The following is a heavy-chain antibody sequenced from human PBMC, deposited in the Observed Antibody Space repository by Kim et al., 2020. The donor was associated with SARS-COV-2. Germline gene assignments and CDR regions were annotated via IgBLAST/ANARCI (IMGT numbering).Heavy chain of an antibody. J-gene: IGHJ4*02. CDR3: ARVVGVRLYYYAD. Sequence: GGSLRLSCAASGFTFSSFSMHWVRQAPGKGLEYVSAISGSGDITYYVNSVKGRFTISRDNSKNTLYLQMGSLRVEDMAVYYCARVVGVRLYYYADWGQGTLVTVSS. D-gene: IGHD3-10*01. CDR2: ISGSGDIT. CDR1: GFTFSSFS. V-gene: IGHV3-64*01.